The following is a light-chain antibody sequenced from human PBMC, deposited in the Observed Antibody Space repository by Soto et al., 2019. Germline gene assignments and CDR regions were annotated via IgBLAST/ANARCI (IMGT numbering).Light chain of an antibody. CDR2: EVS. CDR3: LLFYGGVQV. CDR1: SSDVGGYNY. V-gene: IGLV2-8*01. Sequence: QSALTQPPSASGSPGQSVTISCTGTSSDVGGYNYVSWYQQHPGKAPKLMIYEVSKRPSGVPDRFSGSKSGNTASLTVSGLQAEDEADYYCLLFYGGVQVFGGGTKLTVL. J-gene: IGLJ2*01.